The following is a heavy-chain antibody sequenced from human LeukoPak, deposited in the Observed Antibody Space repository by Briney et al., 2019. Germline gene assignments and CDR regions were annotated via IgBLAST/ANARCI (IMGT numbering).Heavy chain of an antibody. CDR2: IYYSGST. Sequence: SETLSLTCTVSGGSISGYYWNWIRQPPGKGLEWIGDIYYSGSTTYNPSLKSRVTMSVDTAKNQFSLKLRSVTAADTAVYFCARGDFCSKSNCYLRPMDVWGKGTTVTVPS. CDR3: ARGDFCSKSNCYLRPMDV. CDR1: GGSISGYY. V-gene: IGHV4-59*01. J-gene: IGHJ6*03. D-gene: IGHD3-3*01.